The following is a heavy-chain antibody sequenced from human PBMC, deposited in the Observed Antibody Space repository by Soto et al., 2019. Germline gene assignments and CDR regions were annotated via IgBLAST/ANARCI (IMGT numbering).Heavy chain of an antibody. CDR2: IDWDDDK. V-gene: IGHV2-70*11. J-gene: IGHJ4*01. CDR3: AHIGGSRLSAYYYFDF. CDR1: GFSLRTSGMC. D-gene: IGHD3-9*01. Sequence: KSGPTRVNPTQTLTLTGAFAGFSLRTSGMCVSWIRQPPGKALEWLARIDWDDDKYYSTSLKTRLTISKDTSKNQVVLTMTNVDPVDTATYYCAHIGGSRLSAYYYFDFWGQGTLVTVS.